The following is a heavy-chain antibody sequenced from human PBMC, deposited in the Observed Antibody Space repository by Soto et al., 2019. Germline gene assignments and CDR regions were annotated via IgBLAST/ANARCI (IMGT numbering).Heavy chain of an antibody. CDR2: IYYSGST. CDR1: GGSISSGDYY. Sequence: SETLSLTCTVSGGSISSGDYYWSWIRQPPGKGLEWIGYIYYSGSTNYNPSLKSRVTISVDTSKNQFSLKLSSVTAADTAVYYCARSARVYDSSGFPIWPNGIGGFWSADAFDIWGQGTMVTVSS. J-gene: IGHJ3*02. D-gene: IGHD3-22*01. CDR3: ARSARVYDSSGFPIWPNGIGGFWSADAFDI. V-gene: IGHV4-61*08.